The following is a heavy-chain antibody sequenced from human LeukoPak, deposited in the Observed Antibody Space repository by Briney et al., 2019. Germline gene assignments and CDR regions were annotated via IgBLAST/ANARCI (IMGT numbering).Heavy chain of an antibody. CDR2: IIPIFGTA. V-gene: IGHV1-69*05. D-gene: IGHD2-2*01. J-gene: IGHJ4*02. CDR1: GGTFSSYA. CDR3: ALRSMPYDY. Sequence: SVKVSCKASGGTFSSYAISWVRQAPGQGLEWVGGIIPIFGTAKYAKNFQGRVTITTDESTSTAYLELGRLRSEDTAVYFCALRSMPYDYWGQGTLVTVSS.